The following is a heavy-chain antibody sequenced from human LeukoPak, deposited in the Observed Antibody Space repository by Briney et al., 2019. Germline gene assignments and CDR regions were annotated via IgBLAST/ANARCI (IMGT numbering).Heavy chain of an antibody. CDR2: IWYDGSNK. Sequence: PGRSLRLSCAASGFTFSSYGMHWVRQAPGKGLEWVAVIWYDGSNKYYADSVKGRFTISRDNSKNTLYLQMNSLRAEDTAVYYCAGGGVVAATDVFYYWGQGTLVTVSS. V-gene: IGHV3-33*01. D-gene: IGHD2-15*01. CDR3: AGGGVVAATDVFYY. CDR1: GFTFSSYG. J-gene: IGHJ4*02.